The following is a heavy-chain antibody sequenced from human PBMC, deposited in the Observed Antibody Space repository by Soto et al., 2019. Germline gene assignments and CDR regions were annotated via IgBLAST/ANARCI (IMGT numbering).Heavy chain of an antibody. CDR1: GFTFSSYA. D-gene: IGHD2-2*01. J-gene: IGHJ4*02. Sequence: PGGSLRLSCAASGFTFSSYAMSWVRQAPGKGLEWVSAISGSGGSTYYADSVKGRFTISRDNSKNTLYLQMNSLRAEDTAVYYYAKDAGYCSSTSCYLFDYWGQGTLVTVSS. CDR3: AKDAGYCSSTSCYLFDY. CDR2: ISGSGGST. V-gene: IGHV3-23*01.